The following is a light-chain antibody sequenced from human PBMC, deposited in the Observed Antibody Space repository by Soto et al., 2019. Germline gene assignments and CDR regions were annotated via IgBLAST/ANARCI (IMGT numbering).Light chain of an antibody. Sequence: IVLTQSPGTLSLSPGESASLSCRASQSVTNYLAWYQQKPGQAPRLLIYDTFTRAAGIPDRFSVSGSWTDFTLIISRLEPEDFALYYCQQYAGSPYTFGQGTKLEIK. CDR2: DTF. J-gene: IGKJ2*01. CDR1: QSVTNY. V-gene: IGKV3-20*01. CDR3: QQYAGSPYT.